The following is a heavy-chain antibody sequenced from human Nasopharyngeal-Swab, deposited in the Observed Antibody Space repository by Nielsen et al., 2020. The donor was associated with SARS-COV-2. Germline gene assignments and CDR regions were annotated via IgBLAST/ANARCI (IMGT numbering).Heavy chain of an antibody. J-gene: IGHJ6*03. D-gene: IGHD5-12*01. CDR3: ARSRYSGYDFPYMDV. CDR2: IGTAGDT. CDR1: GFTFSSYD. V-gene: IGHV3-13*01. Sequence: GESLKISCAASGFTFSSYDMHWVRQATGKGLEWVSAIGTAGDTYYPGSVKGRFTISRENAKNSLYLQMNSLRAGDTAVYYCARSRYSGYDFPYMDVWGEGTTVTVS.